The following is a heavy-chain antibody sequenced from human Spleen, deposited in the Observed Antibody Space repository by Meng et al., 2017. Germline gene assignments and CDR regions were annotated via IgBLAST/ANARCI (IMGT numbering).Heavy chain of an antibody. J-gene: IGHJ4*02. Sequence: GGSLRLSCKGSGYSFTNYWIAWVRQMSGKGLEWMGIIYPGDSDTKYSPSFQGQVTISADKSISTAYLQWSSLKASDTAMYYCARPKYDSSGYDYWGQGTLVTVSS. D-gene: IGHD3-22*01. V-gene: IGHV5-51*01. CDR2: IYPGDSDT. CDR3: ARPKYDSSGYDY. CDR1: GYSFTNYW.